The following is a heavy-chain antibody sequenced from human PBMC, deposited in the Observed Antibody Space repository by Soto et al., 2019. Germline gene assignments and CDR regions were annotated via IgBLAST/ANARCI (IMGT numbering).Heavy chain of an antibody. CDR2: INHSGST. CDR1: GWSFSGYY. D-gene: IGHD3-3*01. J-gene: IGHJ4*02. Sequence: SETLSLTCAFYGWSFSGYYWSLIRQPPGKGLEWIGEINHSGSTNYNPSLKSRVTISVDTSKNQFSLKLSSVTAADTAVYYCALRFLEWSTLDYWGQGTLVTVSS. CDR3: ALRFLEWSTLDY. V-gene: IGHV4-34*01.